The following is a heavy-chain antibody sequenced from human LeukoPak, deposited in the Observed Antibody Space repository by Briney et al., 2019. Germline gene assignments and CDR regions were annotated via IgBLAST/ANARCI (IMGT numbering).Heavy chain of an antibody. Sequence: SQTLSLTCTVSGGSISSGSYYWRWIRQPAGKGLEWIGRIYTSGSTNYNPSLKSRVTMSVDTSKNQFSLKLSSVTAADTAVYYCARGAARRPFYYYYMDVWGKGTTVTVSS. CDR1: GGSISSGSYY. V-gene: IGHV4-61*02. D-gene: IGHD6-6*01. CDR3: ARGAARRPFYYYYMDV. CDR2: IYTSGST. J-gene: IGHJ6*03.